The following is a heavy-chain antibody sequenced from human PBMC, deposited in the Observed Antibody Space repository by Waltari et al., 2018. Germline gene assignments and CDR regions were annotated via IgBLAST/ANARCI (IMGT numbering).Heavy chain of an antibody. D-gene: IGHD3-3*01. V-gene: IGHV4-4*07. CDR2: IYTSGST. Sequence: QVQLQESGPGLVKPSETLSLTCTVSGGSISSYYWSWIRQPAGKGLEWIGRIYTSGSTNYTPSLKGRVTMSVDTSKNQFSLKLSSVTAADTAVYYCASRYYDFWTREESHLIGGLNDAFDIWGQGTMVTVSS. J-gene: IGHJ3*02. CDR1: GGSISSYY. CDR3: ASRYYDFWTREESHLIGGLNDAFDI.